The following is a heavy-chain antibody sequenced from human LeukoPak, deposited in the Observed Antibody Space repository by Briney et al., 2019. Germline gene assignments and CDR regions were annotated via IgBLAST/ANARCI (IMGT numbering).Heavy chain of an antibody. CDR2: IYYSGST. Sequence: SGTLSLTCTVSGGSISSGGYYWSWIRQHPGKGLEWIGYIYYSGSTYYNPSLKSRVTISVDTSKNQFSLKLSSVTAADTAVYYCARDARGGYDWDYFDYWGQGTLVTVSS. J-gene: IGHJ4*02. CDR1: GGSISSGGYY. CDR3: ARDARGGYDWDYFDY. V-gene: IGHV4-31*03. D-gene: IGHD5-12*01.